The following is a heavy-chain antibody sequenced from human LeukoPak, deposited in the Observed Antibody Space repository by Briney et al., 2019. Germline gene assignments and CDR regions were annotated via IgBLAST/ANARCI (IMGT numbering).Heavy chain of an antibody. J-gene: IGHJ4*02. D-gene: IGHD5-18*01. CDR2: MRYDGSNK. Sequence: GGSLRLSCAASGFTFSSYGMHWVRQAPGKGLEWVAFMRYDGSNKYYGDSVKGRFTISRDNSKNTLYLQMNSLRAEDTAVYHCAKILRGYSYGYYFDYWGQGTLVTVSS. V-gene: IGHV3-30*02. CDR3: AKILRGYSYGYYFDY. CDR1: GFTFSSYG.